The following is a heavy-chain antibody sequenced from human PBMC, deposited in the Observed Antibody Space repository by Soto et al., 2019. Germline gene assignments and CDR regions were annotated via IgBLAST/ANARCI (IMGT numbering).Heavy chain of an antibody. CDR1: GFTFSSYE. CDR2: VSISDSST. CDR3: ARTPY. V-gene: IGHV3-48*03. Sequence: GGSLRLSCAASGFTFSSYEMNWVRQAPGKGLEWVSYVSISDSSTYYADSVKGRLTISRDNAKNSLHLQMNSLRAEDTAVYYCARTPYWGQGTLVTVSS. J-gene: IGHJ4*02.